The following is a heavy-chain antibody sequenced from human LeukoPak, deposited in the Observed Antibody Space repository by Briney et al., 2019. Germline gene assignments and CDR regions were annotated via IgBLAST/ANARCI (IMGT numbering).Heavy chain of an antibody. CDR2: IYPGDSDT. CDR1: GYSFTSYW. Sequence: GESLKISCKGSGYSFTSYWIGWVRQMPGKGLEWMGMIYPGDSDTRYSPSFQGQVTISADKSISTAYLQWSSLKASDTAMYYCARREYGSGSYYLGIDYWGQGTLVTVSS. J-gene: IGHJ4*02. CDR3: ARREYGSGSYYLGIDY. V-gene: IGHV5-51*01. D-gene: IGHD3-10*01.